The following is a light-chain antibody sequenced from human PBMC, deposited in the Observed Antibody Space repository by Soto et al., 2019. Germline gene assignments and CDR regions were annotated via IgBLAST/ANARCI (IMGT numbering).Light chain of an antibody. Sequence: DIQMTQSPSFLSASVGDRVTITCRASQNISNWLAWYQQKPGKAPKLLIYDASSLQIGVPSRFSGSGSGTEFALTISSLQPEDFATYSCQQNYSFPLTFGGGTKVDIK. CDR1: QNISNW. J-gene: IGKJ4*01. CDR2: DAS. V-gene: IGKV1-12*01. CDR3: QQNYSFPLT.